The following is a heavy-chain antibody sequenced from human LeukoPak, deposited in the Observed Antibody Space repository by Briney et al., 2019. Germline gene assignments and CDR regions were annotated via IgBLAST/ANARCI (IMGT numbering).Heavy chain of an antibody. Sequence: SETLSLTCSVSGASISSQYWTWIRQPPGKGLEWIGYIYNSGSTNYNPSLKSRVTMSIDTSKNQFALRLTSVTAADTAVYYCARRRIDSMYNWFDPWGQGTLVIVSS. CDR3: ARRRIDSMYNWFDP. CDR2: IYNSGST. CDR1: GASISSQY. V-gene: IGHV4-59*11. J-gene: IGHJ5*02. D-gene: IGHD2-21*01.